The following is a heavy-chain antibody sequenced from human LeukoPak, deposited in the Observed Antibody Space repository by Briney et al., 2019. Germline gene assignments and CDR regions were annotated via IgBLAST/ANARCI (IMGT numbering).Heavy chain of an antibody. D-gene: IGHD3-10*01. CDR2: ISAYNGNT. V-gene: IGHV1-18*01. J-gene: IGHJ4*02. Sequence: ASVKVSCKASGYTFTKYGISWVRQAPGQGLEWMGWISAYNGNTNYAQKLQGRVTMTTDISTSTAYMELRSLRSDDTAVYYCAREEPTFGSGSYSSYWGQGTLVTVSS. CDR1: GYTFTKYG. CDR3: AREEPTFGSGSYSSY.